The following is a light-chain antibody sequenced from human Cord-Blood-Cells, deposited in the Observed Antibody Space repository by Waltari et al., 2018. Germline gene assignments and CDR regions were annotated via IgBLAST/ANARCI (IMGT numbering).Light chain of an antibody. Sequence: EIVMTQSPATLSVSPGERATLSCRASQSVSSNLAWYQQKPGQAPRLLIYGASTRATGIPARFSGSGSGKEFTLTISSLQSEDFAVYYCQQYNNWPGTFGPGTKVDIK. CDR2: GAS. CDR1: QSVSSN. J-gene: IGKJ3*01. CDR3: QQYNNWPGT. V-gene: IGKV3-15*01.